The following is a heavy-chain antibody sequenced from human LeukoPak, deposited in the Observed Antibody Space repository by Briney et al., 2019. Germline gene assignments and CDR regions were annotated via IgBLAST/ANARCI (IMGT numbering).Heavy chain of an antibody. V-gene: IGHV4-31*03. CDR3: ASKGDIVVVPAARQDWFDP. CDR1: GGSISSGGYY. CDR2: IYYSGST. D-gene: IGHD2-2*01. J-gene: IGHJ5*02. Sequence: PSETLSLTCTVSGGSISSGGYYWSWIRQHPGKGLEWIGYIYYSGSTYYNPSLKSRVTISVDTSKNQFSLKLSSVTAADTAVYYCASKGDIVVVPAARQDWFDPWGQGTLVTVSS.